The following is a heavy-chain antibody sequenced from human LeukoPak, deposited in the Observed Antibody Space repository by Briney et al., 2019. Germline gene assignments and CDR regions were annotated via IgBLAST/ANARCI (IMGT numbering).Heavy chain of an antibody. CDR2: IDWNGGRT. V-gene: IGHV3-20*04. CDR1: GFTLDDDG. Sequence: GGALRLSCVASGFTLDDDGMSWVRQAPGKGLEWVSGIDWNGGRTGYADSVKGRFTLSRDNAKNSLYLQMNSLRAEDAALYYCARAGFLSRWGLRGIDSWGPGTLVTVSS. J-gene: IGHJ4*02. D-gene: IGHD5-12*01. CDR3: ARAGFLSRWGLRGIDS.